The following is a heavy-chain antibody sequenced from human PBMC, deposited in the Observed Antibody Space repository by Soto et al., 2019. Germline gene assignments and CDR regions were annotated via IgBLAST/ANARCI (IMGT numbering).Heavy chain of an antibody. J-gene: IGHJ6*02. CDR1: GGSISSSNW. CDR2: IYHSGST. CDR3: ASVDGGRGADYYYGMDV. V-gene: IGHV4-4*02. Sequence: QVQLQESGPGLVKPSGTLSLTCAVSGGSISSSNWWSWVRQPPGKGLEWIGEIYHSGSTNYNPSLKSRVTISVDKSKNQFTLKLSSVTAADTAVYYCASVDGGRGADYYYGMDVWGQGTTVTVSS. D-gene: IGHD3-16*01.